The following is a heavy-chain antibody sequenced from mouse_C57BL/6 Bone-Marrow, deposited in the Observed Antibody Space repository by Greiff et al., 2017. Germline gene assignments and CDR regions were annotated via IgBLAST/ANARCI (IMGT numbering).Heavy chain of an antibody. Sequence: EVQVVESGPGLVKPSQSLSLTCSVTGYSITSGYYWNWIRQLPGNKLEWMGHISYDGSNNYNPPLKNRIPLTPDTSQNQFFLKLNSVTTEDTATYYCVVLLRYYWYFDVWGTGTTVTVSS. J-gene: IGHJ1*03. CDR2: ISYDGSN. D-gene: IGHD1-1*01. V-gene: IGHV3-6*01. CDR3: VVLLRYYWYFDV. CDR1: GYSITSGYY.